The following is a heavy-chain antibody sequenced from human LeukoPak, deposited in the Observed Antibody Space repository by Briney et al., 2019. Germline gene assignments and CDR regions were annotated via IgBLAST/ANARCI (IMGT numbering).Heavy chain of an antibody. J-gene: IGHJ4*02. CDR2: INPGNDNT. CDR1: GYTLTNYA. CDR3: ARDYYGPGTYSHPGDY. Sequence: ASVKVSCKASGYTLTNYALHWVRQAPGQRLEWMGWINPGNDNTKYSQKFQGRVTITRDTSASTAYMELSSLRAEDTAVYYCARDYYGPGTYSHPGDYWGQGTLVTVSP. D-gene: IGHD3-10*01. V-gene: IGHV1-3*01.